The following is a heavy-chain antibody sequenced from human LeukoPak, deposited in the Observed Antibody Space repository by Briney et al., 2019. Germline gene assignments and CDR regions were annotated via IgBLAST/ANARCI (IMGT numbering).Heavy chain of an antibody. J-gene: IGHJ4*02. Sequence: PSVTLSLTCTVSGGSISSNYWSWIRQPPGKGLEWIGYIYYSGSTNYNPSLKSRVTISVDTSKNQFSLKLSSVTAADTAVYYCARKSGSYSNPFDYWGQGTLVTVSS. CDR2: IYYSGST. CDR3: ARKSGSYSNPFDY. D-gene: IGHD1-26*01. V-gene: IGHV4-59*08. CDR1: GGSISSNY.